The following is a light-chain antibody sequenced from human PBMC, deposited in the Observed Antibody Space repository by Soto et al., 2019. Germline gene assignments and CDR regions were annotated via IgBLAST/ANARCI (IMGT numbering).Light chain of an antibody. CDR2: GAS. CDR3: QQYNDWPPYT. J-gene: IGKJ2*01. Sequence: EIVMTQSPATLSVTPGERATLSCRASQSVSSNLAWYQQKPGQAPRLLIYGASTRATGIPARFSGSGSGTEFTLTISILQSEDFAVYYCQQYNDWPPYTFGQGPKV. CDR1: QSVSSN. V-gene: IGKV3-15*01.